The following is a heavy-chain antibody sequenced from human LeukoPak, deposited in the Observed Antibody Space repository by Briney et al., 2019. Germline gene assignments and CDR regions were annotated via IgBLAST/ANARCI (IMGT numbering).Heavy chain of an antibody. CDR1: GFTFSSYG. V-gene: IGHV3-30*18. D-gene: IGHD3-10*01. J-gene: IGHJ4*02. CDR2: ISYDGSNK. Sequence: GGSLRLSCAASGFTFSSYGMHWVRQAPGKGLEWVAVISYDGSNKYYADSVKGRFTISRDNSKNTLYLQMNSLRAEDTAVYYCAKDLNRLVRGDSYYFDYWGQGTLVTVSS. CDR3: AKDLNRLVRGDSYYFDY.